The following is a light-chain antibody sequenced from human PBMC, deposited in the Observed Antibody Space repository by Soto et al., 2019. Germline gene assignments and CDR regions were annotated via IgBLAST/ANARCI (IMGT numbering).Light chain of an antibody. CDR1: SSNIGAGYD. CDR2: GNS. Sequence: QSALTQPPSVSGALGQRVTISCTGSSSNIGAGYDVHWYQQLPGTAPKLLIYGNSNRPSGVPDRFSGSKSGTSASLAITGLQAEDEADYYCQSYDSSLSAVVFGGGTQLTVL. J-gene: IGLJ2*01. V-gene: IGLV1-40*01. CDR3: QSYDSSLSAVV.